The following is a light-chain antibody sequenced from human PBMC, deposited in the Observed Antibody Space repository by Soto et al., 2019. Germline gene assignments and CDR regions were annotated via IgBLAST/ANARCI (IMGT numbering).Light chain of an antibody. V-gene: IGKV1-33*01. J-gene: IGKJ5*01. CDR1: QSISNH. Sequence: DIQMTQSPSSLSASVEYRVIITCRASQSISNHLNWYQQKPGKAPKLLIYDASNLETGVPSRFSGSGSGTDFTFTISSLQPEDIATHYCQQYDNLPITFGQGTRLEIK. CDR2: DAS. CDR3: QQYDNLPIT.